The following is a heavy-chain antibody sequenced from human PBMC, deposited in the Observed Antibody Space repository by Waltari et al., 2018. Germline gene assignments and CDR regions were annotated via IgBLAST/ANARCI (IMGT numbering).Heavy chain of an antibody. CDR2: IYYSGGT. CDR3: ASTVYYDSSGWTYYFDY. Sequence: QLQLQESGPGLVKPSETLSLTCTVSGGSLSSSSYYWGWIRQPPGQGLEWLGSIYYSGGTYYNPSLKSRVTISVDTSKNQFSLKLSSVTAADTAVYYCASTVYYDSSGWTYYFDYWGQGTLVTVSS. D-gene: IGHD3-22*01. V-gene: IGHV4-39*01. CDR1: GGSLSSSSYY. J-gene: IGHJ4*02.